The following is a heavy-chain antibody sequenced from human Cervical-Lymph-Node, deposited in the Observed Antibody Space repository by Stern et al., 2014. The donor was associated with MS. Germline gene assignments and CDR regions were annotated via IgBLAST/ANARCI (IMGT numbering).Heavy chain of an antibody. D-gene: IGHD6-19*01. V-gene: IGHV1-46*01. CDR3: ARDNGGWSVDS. Sequence: QVQLVESGAEVKKPGASAKVSCKAFGYTFTSNKMHWVRQAPGQGLEWMGIINPGGGSTRYAQKLQGRVTMTRDTSTSTVYMELTSLRSEDTAVYSCARDNGGWSVDSWGQGTLVIVSS. J-gene: IGHJ4*02. CDR2: INPGGGST. CDR1: GYTFTSNK.